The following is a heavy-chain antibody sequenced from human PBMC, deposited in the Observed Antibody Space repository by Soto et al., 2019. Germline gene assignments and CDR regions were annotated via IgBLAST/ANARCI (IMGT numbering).Heavy chain of an antibody. V-gene: IGHV4-30-4*01. Sequence: SEKLRLTCTGSGGSISSGDYYWSWFRQPPGKGLEWIGYIYYCGSTYNNPSLNCRGTLSVDTSKNQFSLKLSSVTAADTAVYYCARETYPPLRPSNSRHFHYWGHCPLLTVS. J-gene: IGHJ4*01. CDR2: IYYCGST. D-gene: IGHD7-27*01. CDR3: ARETYPPLRPSNSRHFHY. CDR1: GGSISSGDYY.